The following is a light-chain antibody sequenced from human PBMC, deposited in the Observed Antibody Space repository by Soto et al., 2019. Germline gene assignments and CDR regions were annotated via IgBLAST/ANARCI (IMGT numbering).Light chain of an antibody. J-gene: IGKJ4*01. CDR2: DAS. CDR1: QSVNSN. V-gene: IGKV3-11*01. CDR3: QQSRDWPLT. Sequence: EIVLTQSPGTLSLSPGERATLSCRASQSVNSNLAWYQQKPGQAPRLLIYDASNRATGIPVRFSGSGSGTDFTLTISRLEPEDFAVYYCQQSRDWPLTFGGGNKVEIK.